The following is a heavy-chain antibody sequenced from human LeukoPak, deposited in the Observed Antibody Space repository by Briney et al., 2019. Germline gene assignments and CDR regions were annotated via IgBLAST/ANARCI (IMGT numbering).Heavy chain of an antibody. D-gene: IGHD6-13*01. J-gene: IGHJ4*02. CDR1: GFTFSSYG. CDR2: ISYDGSNK. CDR3: AKGESIAAADTGVDY. V-gene: IGHV3-30*18. Sequence: GGSLRLSCAASGFTFSSYGMHWVRQAPGKGLEWVAVISYDGSNKYYADSVKGRFTISRDNSKNTLYLQMNSLRAEDTAVYYCAKGESIAAADTGVDYWGQGTLVTVSS.